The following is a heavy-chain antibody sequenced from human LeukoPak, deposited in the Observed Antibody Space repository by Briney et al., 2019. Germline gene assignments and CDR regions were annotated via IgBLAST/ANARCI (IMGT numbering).Heavy chain of an antibody. D-gene: IGHD3-3*02. Sequence: ASVKVSCKASGYTFTSYGISWVRQAPGQGLEWMGWISAYNGNTKYARKLQGRVTMTTDTSTSTAYMEVRRLRSDDTAVYYCVREGQLAPDYWGQGTLVTVSS. V-gene: IGHV1-18*01. CDR3: VREGQLAPDY. J-gene: IGHJ4*02. CDR1: GYTFTSYG. CDR2: ISAYNGNT.